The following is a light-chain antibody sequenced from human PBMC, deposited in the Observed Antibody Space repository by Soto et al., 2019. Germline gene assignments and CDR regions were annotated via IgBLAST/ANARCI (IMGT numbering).Light chain of an antibody. J-gene: IGLJ2*01. CDR1: SSDVGGYNY. CDR3: SSYAGSNNGV. V-gene: IGLV2-8*01. CDR2: EVS. Sequence: QSALTQPPSASGSPGQSVTISCTGTSSDVGGYNYVSWYQQHPGKATKLMIYEVSKRPSGVPDRLSGYKSGNTASLTVSGPQAEDEVDYYCSSYAGSNNGVFFGGTKFTVL.